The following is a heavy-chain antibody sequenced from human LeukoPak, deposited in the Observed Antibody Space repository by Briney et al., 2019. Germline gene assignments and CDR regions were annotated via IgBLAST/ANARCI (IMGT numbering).Heavy chain of an antibody. CDR1: GFTFSSYE. CDR2: ISGSGGST. D-gene: IGHD3-10*01. CDR3: AKNEDLTYYYGSGSYYGWFDP. Sequence: GGSLRLSCAASGFTFSSYEMNWVRQAPGKGLEWVSAISGSGGSTYYADSVKGRFTISRDNSKNTLYLQMNSLRAEDTAVYYCAKNEDLTYYYGSGSYYGWFDPWGQGTLVTVSS. V-gene: IGHV3-23*01. J-gene: IGHJ5*02.